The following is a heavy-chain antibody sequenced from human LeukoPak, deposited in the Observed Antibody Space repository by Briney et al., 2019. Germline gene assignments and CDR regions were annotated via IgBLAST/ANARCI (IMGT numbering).Heavy chain of an antibody. CDR1: GGSFSGYY. D-gene: IGHD3-22*01. Sequence: PSETLSLTCAVYGGSFSGYYWSWIRQPPGKGLEWIGEINHSGSTNYNPSLKSRVTISVDTSKNQFSLKLSSVTAADTAVYYCARGGIYYDSSGYQYWGQGTLVTVSS. V-gene: IGHV4-34*01. J-gene: IGHJ4*02. CDR2: INHSGST. CDR3: ARGGIYYDSSGYQY.